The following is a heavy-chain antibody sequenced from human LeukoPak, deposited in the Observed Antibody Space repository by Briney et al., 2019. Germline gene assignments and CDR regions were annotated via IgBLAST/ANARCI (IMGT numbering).Heavy chain of an antibody. D-gene: IGHD6-19*01. CDR3: AKGDSSGWYSYLDY. CDR1: GFTFSSYW. J-gene: IGHJ4*02. Sequence: GGSLRLSCEASGFTFSSYWMHWVRQAPGKGLVWVSCINSDGSSTSYADSVKGRFTISRDKSKNTLYLQMNSLRAEDTAVYYCAKGDSSGWYSYLDYWGQGTLVTVSS. CDR2: INSDGSST. V-gene: IGHV3-74*01.